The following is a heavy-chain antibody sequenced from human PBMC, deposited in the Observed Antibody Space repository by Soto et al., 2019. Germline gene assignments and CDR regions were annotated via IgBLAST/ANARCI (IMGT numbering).Heavy chain of an antibody. V-gene: IGHV3-66*01. CDR2: IYSGGST. Sequence: VGSLRLSCAASGFTVSSNYMSWVRQAPGKGLEWVSVIYSGGSTYYADSVKGRFTISRDNSKNTLYLQMNSLRAEDTAVYYCARALYKAYYYDSSGYYDYWGQGTLVTVSS. D-gene: IGHD3-22*01. CDR3: ARALYKAYYYDSSGYYDY. J-gene: IGHJ4*02. CDR1: GFTVSSNY.